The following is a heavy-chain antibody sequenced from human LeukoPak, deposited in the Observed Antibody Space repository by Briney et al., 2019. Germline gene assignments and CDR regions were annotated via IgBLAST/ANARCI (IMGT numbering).Heavy chain of an antibody. J-gene: IGHJ5*02. CDR2: IYYSGST. Sequence: SETLSLTCTVSGGSIGSIVYYWAWIRQPPGKGLEWIGSIYYSGSTYYNPSLKSRLTISVETSKNQFSLQLSSVTAADTAVYYCARHRTGSYPVGFDPWGQGILVTVSS. D-gene: IGHD1-26*01. CDR3: ARHRTGSYPVGFDP. V-gene: IGHV4-39*01. CDR1: GGSIGSIVYY.